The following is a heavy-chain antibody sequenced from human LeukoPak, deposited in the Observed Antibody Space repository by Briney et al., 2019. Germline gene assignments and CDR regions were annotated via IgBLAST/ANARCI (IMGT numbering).Heavy chain of an antibody. CDR1: GGSISSGGYY. J-gene: IGHJ4*02. Sequence: PSETLSLTCTVSGGSISSGGYYWSWIRQPPGTGLEWIGYIYYSGSTYYNPSLKSRVTISGDRSKNQFSLKLSSVTAADTAVYYCARGYSSSYGGYYFDYWGQGTLVTVSS. CDR3: ARGYSSSYGGYYFDY. V-gene: IGHV4-30-2*01. CDR2: IYYSGST. D-gene: IGHD6-6*01.